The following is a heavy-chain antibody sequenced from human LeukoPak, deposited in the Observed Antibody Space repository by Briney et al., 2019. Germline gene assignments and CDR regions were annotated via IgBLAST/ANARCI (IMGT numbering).Heavy chain of an antibody. V-gene: IGHV1-2*02. J-gene: IGHJ5*02. Sequence: GASVKVSCKASGYTFSGYYMHWVRQAPGQGLEWMGWINPNSGGTNYAQKFQGRVTMTRDTSISTAYMELSRLRSDDTAVYYCARAERLLRVSKEFDPWGQGTLVTVSS. D-gene: IGHD3-22*01. CDR3: ARAERLLRVSKEFDP. CDR1: GYTFSGYY. CDR2: INPNSGGT.